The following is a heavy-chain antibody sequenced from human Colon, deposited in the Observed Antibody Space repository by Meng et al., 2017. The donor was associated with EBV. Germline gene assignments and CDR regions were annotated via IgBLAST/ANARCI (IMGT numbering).Heavy chain of an antibody. CDR1: GVSISTRGC. V-gene: IGHV4-4*02. J-gene: IGHJ4*02. Sequence: HVQLLEPGPGGAGPSGPLTLTCPVAGVSISTRGCWGWGRQPPGKGLEWIGDIYRGGGTNYNPSFKSRVTISVDTYNNHFSLKLSYVTATDTAVYYCARVRVIPAAVGFDYWGQGTLVTVSS. CDR3: ARVRVIPAAVGFDY. D-gene: IGHD2-2*01. CDR2: IYRGGGT.